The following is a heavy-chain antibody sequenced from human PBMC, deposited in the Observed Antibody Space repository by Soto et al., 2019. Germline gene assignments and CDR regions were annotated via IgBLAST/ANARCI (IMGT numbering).Heavy chain of an antibody. D-gene: IGHD5-18*01. CDR1: GFTFSSYG. CDR3: GRDTTGSSYGYLGS. J-gene: IGHJ4*02. CDR2: IWYDGSNK. Sequence: PGGSLRLSCAASGFTFSSYGMHWVRQAPGKGLEWVAAIWYDGSNKYYADSVKGRFTISRDNSKNTLYLQMNSLRAEDTAVYYCGRDTTGSSYGYLGSWGQGTLVTVSS. V-gene: IGHV3-33*01.